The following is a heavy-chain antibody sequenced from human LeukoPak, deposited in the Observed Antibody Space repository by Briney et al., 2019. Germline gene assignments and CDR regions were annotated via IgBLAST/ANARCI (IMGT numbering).Heavy chain of an antibody. CDR2: IYTSGNT. Sequence: PSETLSLTCTVSGGSISTYYWSWIRQPAGKGLEWIGRIYTSGNTNYKPSLKSRVTMSLDTSKNQFSLRLTSVTAADTAVYYCARSQWLAPFDYWGQGTLVTVSS. CDR3: ARSQWLAPFDY. D-gene: IGHD6-19*01. J-gene: IGHJ4*02. CDR1: GGSISTYY. V-gene: IGHV4-4*07.